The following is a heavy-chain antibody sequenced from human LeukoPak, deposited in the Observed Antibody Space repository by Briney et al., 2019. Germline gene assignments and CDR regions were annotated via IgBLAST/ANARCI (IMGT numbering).Heavy chain of an antibody. J-gene: IGHJ6*04. V-gene: IGHV3-30*04. D-gene: IGHD3-10*02. CDR2: ISYDGGNK. CDR1: GFTFSSYA. Sequence: GGSLRLSCAASGFTFSSYAMHWVRQAPGKGLERVAVISYDGGNKYYADSVKGRFTISRDNSKNTLYLQMNSLRAEDTAVYYCAELGITMIGGVWGKGTTVTISS. CDR3: AELGITMIGGV.